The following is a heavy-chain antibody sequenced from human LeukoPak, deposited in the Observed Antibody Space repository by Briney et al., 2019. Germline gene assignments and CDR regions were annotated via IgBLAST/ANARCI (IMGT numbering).Heavy chain of an antibody. J-gene: IGHJ5*02. CDR2: INPNSGGT. V-gene: IGHV1-2*02. CDR1: GYSFTSYA. D-gene: IGHD2-2*01. CDR3: ARDLGGPAGIDINAFDP. Sequence: ASVKFSCKASGYSFTSYAMHWVRQAPGQRLEWMGWINPNSGGTNYAQKFQGRVTMTRDTSISTAYMELSRLRSDDTAVYYCARDLGGPAGIDINAFDPWGQGTLVTVSS.